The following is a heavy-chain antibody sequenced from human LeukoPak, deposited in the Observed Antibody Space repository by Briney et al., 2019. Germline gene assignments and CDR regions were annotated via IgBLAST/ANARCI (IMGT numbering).Heavy chain of an antibody. J-gene: IGHJ5*02. D-gene: IGHD6-19*01. V-gene: IGHV4-59*10. Sequence: SETLSLTCAVYGGSFSGYYWSWIRQPPGKGLEWIGRIYTSGGTNYNPSLKSRVTMSVDTSKNQFSLKLSSVTAADTAVYYCARVKYSSGWYYDPWGQGTLVTVSS. CDR3: ARVKYSSGWYYDP. CDR1: GGSFSGYY. CDR2: IYTSGGT.